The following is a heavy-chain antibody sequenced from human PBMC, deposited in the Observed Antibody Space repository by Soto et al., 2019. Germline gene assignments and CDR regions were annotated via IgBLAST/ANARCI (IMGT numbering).Heavy chain of an antibody. CDR1: GFTFSDHY. V-gene: IGHV3-72*01. CDR2: IRNKANSYTT. CDR3: ARDSGKGAYFDY. J-gene: IGHJ4*01. D-gene: IGHD1-26*01. Sequence: EVQLVESGGGLGQPGGSQRRSCAASGFTFSDHYMDWVRQAPGKGREWVGRIRNKANSYTTDYAASVKGRVTISRDDSKDSLYLQMNSLKTEDTAIYYCARDSGKGAYFDYWGHGPLATVSS.